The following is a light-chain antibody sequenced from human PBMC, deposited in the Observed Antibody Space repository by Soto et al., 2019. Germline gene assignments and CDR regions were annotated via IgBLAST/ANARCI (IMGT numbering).Light chain of an antibody. Sequence: QSVLTQPRSVSGSPGQSVTISCTGTSSDVGVYNYVSWYQQYPGKAPKIMIYDVSKRPSGVPDRFSGSKSDNTASLTISGLPAEDEADYYCCSYAGSYTFVFGIGTKVTVL. CDR2: DVS. CDR3: CSYAGSYTFV. CDR1: SSDVGVYNY. V-gene: IGLV2-11*01. J-gene: IGLJ1*01.